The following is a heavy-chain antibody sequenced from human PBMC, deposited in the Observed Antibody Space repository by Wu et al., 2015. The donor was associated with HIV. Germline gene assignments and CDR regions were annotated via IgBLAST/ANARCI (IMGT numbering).Heavy chain of an antibody. D-gene: IGHD3-10*01. J-gene: IGHJ4*02. V-gene: IGHV1-69*05. CDR3: ARDRYYGSGSYVY. Sequence: QVQLVQSGAEVKKPGSSVKVSCKASGGTFSSYAFTWVRQAPGQGLEWMGGIIPNFGTANYAQRFRGRLTISTDESTTTVYLELNSLRSEDTAVYYCARDRYYGSGSYVYWGQGTLVTVSS. CDR2: IIPNFGTA. CDR1: GGTFSSYA.